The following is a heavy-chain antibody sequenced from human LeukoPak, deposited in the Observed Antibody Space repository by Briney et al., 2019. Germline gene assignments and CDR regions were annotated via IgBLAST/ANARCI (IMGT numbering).Heavy chain of an antibody. CDR3: ARADYDYVWGSYRCGY. J-gene: IGHJ4*02. CDR1: GFTFSSYA. V-gene: IGHV3-30-3*01. CDR2: ISYDGSNK. D-gene: IGHD3-16*02. Sequence: PGGSLRLSCAASGFTFSSYAMHWVRQAPGRGLEWVAVISYDGSNKYYADSVKGRFTISRDNSKNTLYLQMNSLRAEDTAVYYCARADYDYVWGSYRCGYWGQGTLVTVSS.